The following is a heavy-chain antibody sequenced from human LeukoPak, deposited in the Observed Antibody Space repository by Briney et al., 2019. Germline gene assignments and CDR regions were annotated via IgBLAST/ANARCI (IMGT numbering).Heavy chain of an antibody. Sequence: GGSLRLSCAASGFDFSSNWMHWVRQAPGKGLEWVSSISSSSSYIYYADSVKGRFTISRDNAKNSLYLQMNSLRAEDTAVYYCARARYCSSTSCHDFDYWGQGTLVTVSS. CDR3: ARARYCSSTSCHDFDY. D-gene: IGHD2-2*01. CDR1: GFDFSSNW. CDR2: ISSSSSYI. J-gene: IGHJ4*02. V-gene: IGHV3-21*01.